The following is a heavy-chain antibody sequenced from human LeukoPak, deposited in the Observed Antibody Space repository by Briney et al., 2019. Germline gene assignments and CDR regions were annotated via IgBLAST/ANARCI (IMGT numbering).Heavy chain of an antibody. D-gene: IGHD6-19*01. Sequence: SETLSLTCAVYGGSFSGYYWSWIRQPPGKGLEWIGEINHSGSTNYNPSLKSRVTISVDTSKNQFSLKLSSVTAADTAVYYCAKLTIGWFEDYWGQGTLVTVSS. V-gene: IGHV4-34*01. CDR2: INHSGST. CDR1: GGSFSGYY. J-gene: IGHJ4*02. CDR3: AKLTIGWFEDY.